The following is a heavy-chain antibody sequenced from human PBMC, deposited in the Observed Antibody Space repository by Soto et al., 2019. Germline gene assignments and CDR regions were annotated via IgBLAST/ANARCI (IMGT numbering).Heavy chain of an antibody. D-gene: IGHD4-17*01. J-gene: IGHJ4*02. CDR1: GFTFSSYA. Sequence: EVQLLESGGGLVQPGGSLRLSCAASGFTFSSYAMSWVRQAPGKGLEWVSGISGSGAGTYYADSVKGRFTISRDNSKNPVYLQMNSLRAEDTAVYYCAKGSTVREFDYWGQGPLVTVSS. V-gene: IGHV3-23*01. CDR2: ISGSGAGT. CDR3: AKGSTVREFDY.